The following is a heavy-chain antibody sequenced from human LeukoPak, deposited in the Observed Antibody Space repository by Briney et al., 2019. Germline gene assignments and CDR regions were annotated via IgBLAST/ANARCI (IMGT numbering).Heavy chain of an antibody. CDR3: ASGGYGEPFDY. CDR2: IWYDGSNK. CDR1: GFTFSSYG. V-gene: IGHV3-33*01. Sequence: GGSLRLSCAASGFTFSSYGMHWVRQAPGKGLEWVADIWYDGSNKYYEDSVRGRSTISRDNSKNTLYLQMNSLRAEDTAVYYCASGGYGEPFDYWGQGTLVTVSS. J-gene: IGHJ4*02. D-gene: IGHD4-17*01.